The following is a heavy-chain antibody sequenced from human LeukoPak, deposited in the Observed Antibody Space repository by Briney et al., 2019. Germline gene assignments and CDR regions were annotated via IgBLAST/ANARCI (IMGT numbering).Heavy chain of an antibody. CDR1: GYTFTGYY. D-gene: IGHD6-13*01. V-gene: IGHV1-2*02. CDR2: IDPNSGGR. Sequence: ASVKVSCKTSGYTFTGYYIHWVRQAPGQGLEWMGWIDPNSGGRNFAQNFEGRVTMTKDRSLTTAYMELSSLTFDDTAVYYCARASSSWSHSWFYPWGQGTLVTVSS. J-gene: IGHJ5*02. CDR3: ARASSSWSHSWFYP.